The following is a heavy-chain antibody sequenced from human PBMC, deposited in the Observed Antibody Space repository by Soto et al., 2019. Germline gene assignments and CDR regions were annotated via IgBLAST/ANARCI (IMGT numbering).Heavy chain of an antibody. CDR1: RGTKSSNA. CDR2: IIPIFGTA. J-gene: IGHJ4*02. V-gene: IGHV1-69*01. CDR3: ARESEDLTSNFDY. Sequence: FTCKESRGTKSSNAISWVRQVPGQGLEWMGGIIPIFGTANYAQKFQGRVTITADESTSTAYMEMSSLRFEDTAFYYCARESEDLTSNFDYWGQGTLVTGFS.